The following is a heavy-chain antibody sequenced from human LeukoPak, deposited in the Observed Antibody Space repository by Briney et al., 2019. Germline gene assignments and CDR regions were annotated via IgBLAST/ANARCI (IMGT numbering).Heavy chain of an antibody. CDR2: ISSSSSYI. CDR3: ARDTIEQQLVTYFDY. V-gene: IGHV3-21*01. J-gene: IGHJ4*02. CDR1: RFTFSSYS. Sequence: GGSLRLSCAASRFTFSSYSMNWVRQAPGKGLEWVSSISSSSSYIYYADSVKGRFTISRDNAKNSLYLQMNSLRAEDTAVYYCARDTIEQQLVTYFDYWGQGTLVTVSS. D-gene: IGHD6-13*01.